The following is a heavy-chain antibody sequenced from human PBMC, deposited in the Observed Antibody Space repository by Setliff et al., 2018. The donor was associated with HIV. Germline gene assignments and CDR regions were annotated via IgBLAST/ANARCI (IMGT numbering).Heavy chain of an antibody. CDR3: ASCIFGDYARYFDL. V-gene: IGHV4-4*02. J-gene: IGHJ2*01. CDR1: GVSISNSHW. CDR2: IYHSGST. D-gene: IGHD4-17*01. Sequence: PSETLSLTCAVSGVSISNSHWWSWVRQPPGKGLEWIGEIYHSGSTNYNPSLKSRVTMSVDRSTNQFSLKLSSVTAADTSVYYCASCIFGDYARYFDLWGRGTLVTVSS.